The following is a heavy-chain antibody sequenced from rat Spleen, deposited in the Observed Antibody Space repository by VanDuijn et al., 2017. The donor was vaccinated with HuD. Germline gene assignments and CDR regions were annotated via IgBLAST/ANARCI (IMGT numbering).Heavy chain of an antibody. Sequence: EVHLVESGGGLVKPGRSLKVSCVASGFTFSNYYMAWVRQAPTKGLEWVAYITTGGDTSFYRDSVKGRFTISRDNAKSTLYLQMVSLRSEDTATYYCTTGTIAAPYWYVDFWGPGTMVTVSS. CDR1: GFTFSNYY. D-gene: IGHD1-2*01. CDR3: TTGTIAAPYWYVDF. J-gene: IGHJ1*01. V-gene: IGHV5-27*01. CDR2: ITTGGDTS.